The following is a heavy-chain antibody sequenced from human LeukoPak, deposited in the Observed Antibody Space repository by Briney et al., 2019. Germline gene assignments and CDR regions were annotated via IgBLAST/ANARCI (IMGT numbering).Heavy chain of an antibody. D-gene: IGHD3-22*01. CDR3: ARGSPYYDSSAYYENFDF. V-gene: IGHV3-30-3*01. CDR1: GFTFSSNA. J-gene: IGHJ4*02. CDR2: ISYDGSNK. Sequence: PGRSLRLSCAASGFTFSSNAVHWVRQAPGKGLEWVALISYDGSNKYYADSVKGRFTISRDNSKNTLYLQMNSLRAEDTAVYYCARGSPYYDSSAYYENFDFWGQGTLVTVSS.